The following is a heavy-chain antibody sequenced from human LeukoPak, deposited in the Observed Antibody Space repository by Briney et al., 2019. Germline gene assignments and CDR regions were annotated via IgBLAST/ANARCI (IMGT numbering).Heavy chain of an antibody. D-gene: IGHD1-14*01. CDR1: GFTFSSYG. V-gene: IGHV3-30*03. Sequence: GRSLRLSCAASGFTFSSYGMHWVRQAPGKGLEWVAVISYDGSNKYYADSVKGRFTISRDNSKNTLYLQMNSLRAEDTAVYYCAREPALTYRPPGAFDIWGQGTMVTVSS. CDR2: ISYDGSNK. CDR3: AREPALTYRPPGAFDI. J-gene: IGHJ3*02.